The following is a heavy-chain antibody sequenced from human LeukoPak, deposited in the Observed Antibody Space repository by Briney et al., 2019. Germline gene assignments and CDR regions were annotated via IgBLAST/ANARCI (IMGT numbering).Heavy chain of an antibody. D-gene: IGHD5-18*01. CDR1: GFTFSSYA. J-gene: IGHJ6*03. CDR2: ISGSGGST. Sequence: GGSLRLSCAASGFTFSSYAMSWVRQAPGKGLEWVSAISGSGGSTYYADSVKGRFTISRDNSKNTLDVQMNSLRAEDTAVYYCAREGYSYGYYYYYYMDVWGKGTTVTVSS. V-gene: IGHV3-23*01. CDR3: AREGYSYGYYYYYYMDV.